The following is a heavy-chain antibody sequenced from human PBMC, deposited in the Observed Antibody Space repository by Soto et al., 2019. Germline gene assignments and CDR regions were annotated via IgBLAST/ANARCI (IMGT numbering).Heavy chain of an antibody. CDR3: ASGRGHDFFDF. J-gene: IGHJ4*02. D-gene: IGHD1-1*01. CDR1: GVAMTYGGYS. V-gene: IGHV4-30-2*06. Sequence: SETLSLTCSVSGVAMTYGGYSWSWIRQSPEKGLEWLGYIGHLETTYYNPSFKSRLSLFXXXTXNXFXLXXXSMTXADKAVYYCASGRGHDFFDFWGQRFPVTGS. CDR2: IGHLETT.